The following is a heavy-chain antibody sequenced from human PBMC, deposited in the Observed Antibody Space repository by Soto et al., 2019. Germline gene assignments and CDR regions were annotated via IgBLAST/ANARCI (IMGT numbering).Heavy chain of an antibody. D-gene: IGHD2-8*01. J-gene: IGHJ6*02. Sequence: ASVKVSCKASGYSFTDYHIHWVRQAPGQGLEWLGRINPKSGGTSTAQKFQGWVTMTTDKSISTASMELTRLTSDDTAIYYCARGDSTDCSNGVCSFFYNHDMDVWGQGTTVTVSS. V-gene: IGHV1-2*04. CDR1: GYSFTDYH. CDR2: INPKSGGT. CDR3: ARGDSTDCSNGVCSFFYNHDMDV.